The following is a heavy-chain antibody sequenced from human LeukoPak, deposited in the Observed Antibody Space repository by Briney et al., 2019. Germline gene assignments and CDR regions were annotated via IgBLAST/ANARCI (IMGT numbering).Heavy chain of an antibody. V-gene: IGHV3-64D*06. CDR3: VKECLVIINYYFDY. D-gene: IGHD3-22*01. CDR2: ISSTGGST. CDR1: GFTFSNYA. J-gene: IGHJ4*02. Sequence: GGSLRLSCSASGFTFSNYAMHWVRQAPGKGLEYVSVISSTGGSTYYADSVKSRFTVSRDNSKNTLYLQMSSLRAEDTAVYYCVKECLVIINYYFDYWGQGTLVTVSS.